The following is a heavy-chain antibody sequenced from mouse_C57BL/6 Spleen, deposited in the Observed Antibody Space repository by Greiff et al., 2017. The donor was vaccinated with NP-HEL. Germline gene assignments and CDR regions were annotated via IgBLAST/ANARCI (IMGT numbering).Heavy chain of an antibody. CDR3: ARDVY. CDR1: GYSITSGYY. CDR2: ISYDGSN. V-gene: IGHV3-6*01. Sequence: VQLKESGPGLVKPSQSLSLTCSVTGYSITSGYYWNWIRQFPGNKLEWMGYISYDGSNNYNPSLKNRISITRDTSKNQFFLKLNSVTTEDTATYYCARDVYWGQGTTLTVSS. J-gene: IGHJ2*01.